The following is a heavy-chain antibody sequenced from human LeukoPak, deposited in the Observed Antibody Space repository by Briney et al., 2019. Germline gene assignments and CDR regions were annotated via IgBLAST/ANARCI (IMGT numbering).Heavy chain of an antibody. J-gene: IGHJ5*02. CDR1: GFTFSSYA. CDR3: AKETSIAAADNWFDP. D-gene: IGHD6-13*01. CDR2: ISYDGSNK. Sequence: GGSLRLSCAASGFTFSSYAMHWVRQAPGKGLEWVAVISYDGSNKYYADSVKGRFTISRDNSKNTLYLQMNSLRAEDTAVYYCAKETSIAAADNWFDPWGQGTLVTVSS. V-gene: IGHV3-30*04.